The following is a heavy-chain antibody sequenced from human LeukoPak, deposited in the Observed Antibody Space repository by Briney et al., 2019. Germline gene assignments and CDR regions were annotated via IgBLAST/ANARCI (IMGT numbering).Heavy chain of an antibody. V-gene: IGHV4-4*07. Sequence: PSETLSLTCTVSGGSISSYYWSWIRQPAGKGLEWIGRIYTSGSTNYNPSLKSRVTMSVDTSKNQFSLKLSSGTAADTAVYYCARDSYYDSSGYYHAFDIWGQGTMVTVSS. CDR1: GGSISSYY. CDR3: ARDSYYDSSGYYHAFDI. J-gene: IGHJ3*02. D-gene: IGHD3-22*01. CDR2: IYTSGST.